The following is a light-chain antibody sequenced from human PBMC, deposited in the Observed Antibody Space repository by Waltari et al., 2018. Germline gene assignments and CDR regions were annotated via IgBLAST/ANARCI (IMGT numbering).Light chain of an antibody. V-gene: IGLV2-23*02. CDR1: DPTIWAYNL. J-gene: IGLJ1*01. CDR2: EIT. CDR3: CSYSGGGSV. Sequence: QSALTQPASVSGSPGQSVTISCSGSDPTIWAYNLFSWYNKHPGRVPKLLLYEITKRPSGISDRFSGSKSGNTASLTISGLQADDEADYYCCSYSGGGSVFGTGTTVTVL.